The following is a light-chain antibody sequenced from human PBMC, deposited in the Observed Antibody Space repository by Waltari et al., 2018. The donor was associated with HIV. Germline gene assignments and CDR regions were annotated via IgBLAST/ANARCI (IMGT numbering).Light chain of an antibody. CDR3: CSYAGSSSLWM. CDR2: EVT. V-gene: IGLV2-23*02. J-gene: IGLJ3*02. Sequence: QSALTQPASVSGSPGQSITTPCTGTSSGIGSYNLVSWYQHHPGKAPKLLIYEVTKRPSGVSSRFSGSKSGNTASLTISGLQAEDEGDYYCCSYAGSSSLWMFGGGTKLTVL. CDR1: SSGIGSYNL.